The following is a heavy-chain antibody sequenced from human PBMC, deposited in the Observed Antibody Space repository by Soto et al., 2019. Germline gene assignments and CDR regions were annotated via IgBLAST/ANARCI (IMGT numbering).Heavy chain of an antibody. V-gene: IGHV4-59*01. Sequence: PSETLSLTCTVSGGSISSYYWSWIRQPPGKGLEWIGYIYYSGSTNYNPSLKSRVTISVDTSKNQFSLKQSSVTAADTAVYYCARGPPEWELPRLDYWGQGALVTVSS. D-gene: IGHD1-26*01. CDR1: GGSISSYY. J-gene: IGHJ4*02. CDR2: IYYSGST. CDR3: ARGPPEWELPRLDY.